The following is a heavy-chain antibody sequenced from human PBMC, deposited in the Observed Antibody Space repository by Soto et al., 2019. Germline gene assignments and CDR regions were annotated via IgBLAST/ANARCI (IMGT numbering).Heavy chain of an antibody. CDR3: ARSEGIDYYGSGSYDY. CDR2: IYYSGST. Sequence: SETLSLTCTVSGGSISSYYWSWIRQPPGKGLEWFGYIYYSGSTNYNPSLKSRVTISVDTSKNQFSLKLSSVTAADTAVYYCARSEGIDYYGSGSYDYWGQGTLVTVSS. CDR1: GGSISSYY. V-gene: IGHV4-59*08. J-gene: IGHJ4*02. D-gene: IGHD3-10*01.